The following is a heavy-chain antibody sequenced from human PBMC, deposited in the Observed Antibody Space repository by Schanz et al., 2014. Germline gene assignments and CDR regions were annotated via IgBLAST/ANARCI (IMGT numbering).Heavy chain of an antibody. CDR2: IEPDGSEK. CDR3: ARAGGLPGTSRGLFDY. V-gene: IGHV3-7*01. J-gene: IGHJ4*02. D-gene: IGHD1-7*01. Sequence: EAQSVESGGGLVQPGGSLRVSCAASGFTFRGYWMTWVRQAPGKGLEWVANIEPDGSEKYYVDSVKGRFTISRDNAKNLLYLQMSSLRAEDTAMYYCARAGGLPGTSRGLFDYWGQGALVTVSS. CDR1: GFTFRGYW.